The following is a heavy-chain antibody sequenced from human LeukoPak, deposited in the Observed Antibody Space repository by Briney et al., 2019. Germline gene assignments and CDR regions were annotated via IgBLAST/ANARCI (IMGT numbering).Heavy chain of an antibody. Sequence: ETLSLTCTVSGGSISRYYWSWVRQAPGKGLEWVSVIYSGGSTSYADSVKGRFTISRDNSKNTLYLQMNSLRAEDTAVYYCARAWGGSSTTLDYWGQGTLVTVSS. J-gene: IGHJ4*02. CDR3: ARAWGGSSTTLDY. CDR2: IYSGGST. CDR1: GGSISRYY. D-gene: IGHD2-2*01. V-gene: IGHV3-66*02.